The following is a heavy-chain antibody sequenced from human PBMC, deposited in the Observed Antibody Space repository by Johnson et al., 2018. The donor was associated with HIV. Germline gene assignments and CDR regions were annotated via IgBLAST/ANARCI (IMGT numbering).Heavy chain of an antibody. D-gene: IGHD1-26*01. J-gene: IGHJ3*02. CDR1: GFTFNDYY. V-gene: IGHV3-7*01. Sequence: VQLVESGGGLVKPGGSLRLSCAASGFTFNDYYMNWMRQAPGKGLEWVANIKQDGSETYYVDSVKGRFTISRDNAKNSLYLQMNSLRAEDTAVYYGAREGKWELRRGAFDIWGQGTMVTVSS. CDR3: AREGKWELRRGAFDI. CDR2: IKQDGSET.